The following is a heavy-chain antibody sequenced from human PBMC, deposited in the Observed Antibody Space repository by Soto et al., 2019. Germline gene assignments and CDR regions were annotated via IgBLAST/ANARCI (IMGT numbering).Heavy chain of an antibody. CDR3: AREFPYYESSDSYFDY. CDR2: TYYRSKWYN. D-gene: IGHD3-16*01. Sequence: SQTLSLTCAISGDSVSGNSAAWNWIRQSPSRGLEWLGRTYYRSKWYNDYAVSVKSRITVTPDTSKNQFSLHLNSVTPEDTAVYHCAREFPYYESSDSYFDYWGQGALVTSPQ. CDR1: GDSVSGNSAA. J-gene: IGHJ4*02. V-gene: IGHV6-1*01.